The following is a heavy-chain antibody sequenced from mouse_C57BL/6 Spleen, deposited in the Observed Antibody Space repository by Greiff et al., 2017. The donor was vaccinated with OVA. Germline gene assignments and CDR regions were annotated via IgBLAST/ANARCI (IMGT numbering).Heavy chain of an antibody. CDR2: IDPSDSYT. D-gene: IGHD2-3*01. V-gene: IGHV1-50*01. CDR3: ARGYDGYGAMDY. J-gene: IGHJ4*01. CDR1: GYTFTSYW. Sequence: QVQLQQPGAELVKPGASVKLSCKASGYTFTSYWMQWVKQRPGQGLEWIGEIDPSDSYTNYNQKFKGKATLTVDTSSSTAYMQLSSLTSEDSAVYYCARGYDGYGAMDYWGQGTSVTVSS.